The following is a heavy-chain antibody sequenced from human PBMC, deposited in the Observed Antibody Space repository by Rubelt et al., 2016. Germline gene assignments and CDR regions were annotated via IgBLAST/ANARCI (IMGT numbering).Heavy chain of an antibody. J-gene: IGHJ4*02. Sequence: QLQLQESGPGLVKPSETLSLTCTVSGGSINNGGYFWGWIRQPPGKGLEWIGSLHYSGHITYNPSLQSRVTISLDTSASQCSLKLNSVTAADTAIYYCARDFGDFRTDFWGQGTLVTVSS. D-gene: IGHD3-16*01. CDR3: ARDFGDFRTDF. CDR2: LHYSGHI. V-gene: IGHV4-39*07. CDR1: GGSINNGGYF.